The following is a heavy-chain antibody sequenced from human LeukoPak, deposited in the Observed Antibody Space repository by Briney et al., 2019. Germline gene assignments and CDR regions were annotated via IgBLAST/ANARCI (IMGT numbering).Heavy chain of an antibody. CDR3: ARDESFYGSGRYY. Sequence: PGGSLRLSCAACGFTVSSNYMSWVRQAPGMGVEWVSVIYSGGSTYYADSVKGRFTISRDDSKNTLYLQMNSLRAEDTAVYYCARDESFYGSGRYYWGQGTLVTVSS. CDR1: GFTVSSNY. CDR2: IYSGGST. D-gene: IGHD3-10*01. V-gene: IGHV3-53*01. J-gene: IGHJ4*02.